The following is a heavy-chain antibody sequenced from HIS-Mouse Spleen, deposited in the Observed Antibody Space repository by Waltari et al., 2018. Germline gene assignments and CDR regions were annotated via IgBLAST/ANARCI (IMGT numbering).Heavy chain of an antibody. D-gene: IGHD2-8*01. CDR3: ARDVGYCTNGVCYNHYGMDV. CDR2: MIPIFGKE. Sequence: QVQLVQSGAEVKKPGSSVKVSCKASGGTFSSYAISWVRQSPGQGLEWMGGMIPIFGKEKDEQKFQGRVTITADESTSTAYMELSSLRSEDTAVYYCARDVGYCTNGVCYNHYGMDVWGQGTTVTVSS. CDR1: GGTFSSYA. J-gene: IGHJ6*02. V-gene: IGHV1-69*01.